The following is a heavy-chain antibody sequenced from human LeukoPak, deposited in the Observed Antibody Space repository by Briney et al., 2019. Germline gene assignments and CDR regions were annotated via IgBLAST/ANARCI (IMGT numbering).Heavy chain of an antibody. CDR2: IYYSRTT. Sequence: SETLSLTCTVSGGSISSYDWSWIRQPPGKGLEWIGYIYYSRTTNYNPSLKSRVTISVDTSKNQFSLKLSSVTAADTAVYYCAREDCCSGGSCYSGYFQHWGQGTLVTVSS. D-gene: IGHD2-15*01. V-gene: IGHV4-59*01. CDR3: AREDCCSGGSCYSGYFQH. CDR1: GGSISSYD. J-gene: IGHJ1*01.